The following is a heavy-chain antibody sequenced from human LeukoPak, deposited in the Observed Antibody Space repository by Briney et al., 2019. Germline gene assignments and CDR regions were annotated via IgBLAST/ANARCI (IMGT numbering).Heavy chain of an antibody. V-gene: IGHV4-59*08. CDR1: GGSISSYY. CDR3: ARGGSIIIPSGDVFDI. D-gene: IGHD2-15*01. J-gene: IGHJ3*02. Sequence: SETLSLTCTVSGGSISSYYWSWIRQPPGKGLEWIGYIYYSGSTNYNPSLKSRVTISVDTSKNQFSLKLNSVTAADTAVYYCARGGSIIIPSGDVFDIGGQGTMVTVFS. CDR2: IYYSGST.